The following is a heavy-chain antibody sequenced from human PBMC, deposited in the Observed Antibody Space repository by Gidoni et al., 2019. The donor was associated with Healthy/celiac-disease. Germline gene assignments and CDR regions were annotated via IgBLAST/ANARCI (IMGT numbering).Heavy chain of an antibody. J-gene: IGHJ4*02. CDR2: ISSRSSTI. D-gene: IGHD6-19*01. CDR3: ARDCSLGGGSSGWYESFEYYFDY. CDR1: GFPFSSYS. V-gene: IGHV3-48*02. Sequence: EVQLVESGGGLVQPGGSLRLSCAASGFPFSSYSMNWVRQAPGKGLEWVSYISSRSSTIYYADSVKGRFTISRDNAKNSLYLQMNSLRDEDTAVYYCARDCSLGGGSSGWYESFEYYFDYWGQGTLVTVSS.